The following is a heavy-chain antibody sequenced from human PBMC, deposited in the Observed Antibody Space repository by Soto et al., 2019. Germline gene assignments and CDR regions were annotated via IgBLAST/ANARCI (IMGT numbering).Heavy chain of an antibody. CDR2: ISPSSGHI. D-gene: IGHD2-15*01. CDR3: SGCSGGACHKNYGMDV. J-gene: IGHJ6*02. CDR1: GFTFSICT. Sequence: EVHLVESGGGLVKPGGSLRLSCAVSGFTFSICTMNWVRQAPGKGLEWVSSISPSSGHIYYADSVKGRFTISRDNAKNSLFLQMNSLRGEDTAVYYCSGCSGGACHKNYGMDVWGQGTTVTVSS. V-gene: IGHV3-21*06.